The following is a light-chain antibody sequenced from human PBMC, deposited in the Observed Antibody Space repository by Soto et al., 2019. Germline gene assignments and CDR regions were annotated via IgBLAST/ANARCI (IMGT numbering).Light chain of an antibody. CDR1: QSVSSN. J-gene: IGKJ4*01. CDR2: GAS. CDR3: QQYNNWPPLT. Sequence: EIVMAQSPATLSVSPGERATLSCRASQSVSSNLAWYQQKPGQAPRLLIYGASTRATGIPARFSGSGSGTEFTLTISSLQSGDFAVYYCQQYNNWPPLTFAGGTKVDIK. V-gene: IGKV3-15*01.